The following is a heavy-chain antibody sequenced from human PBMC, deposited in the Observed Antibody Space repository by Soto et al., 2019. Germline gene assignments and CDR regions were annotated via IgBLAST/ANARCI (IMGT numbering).Heavy chain of an antibody. V-gene: IGHV3-53*01. CDR3: ARDLRDYGDQNS. CDR1: GFTVSSNY. CDR2: IYSGGGT. Sequence: ESGGGLIQPGGSLRLSCAASGFTVSSNYMSWVRKAPGKGLEWGSVIYSGGGTYYADSVKGRFTISRDNSKNTLYLQMNSLRAENTAVYYCARDLRDYGDQNSWGQGTLVTVSS. J-gene: IGHJ4*02. D-gene: IGHD4-17*01.